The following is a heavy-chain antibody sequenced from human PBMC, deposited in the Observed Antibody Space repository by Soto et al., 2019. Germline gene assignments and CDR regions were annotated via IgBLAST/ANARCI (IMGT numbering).Heavy chain of an antibody. CDR3: SGCSGGACHQNYGMDV. J-gene: IGHJ6*02. CDR1: GFTFSSCT. D-gene: IGHD2-15*01. Sequence: EVHLVESGGGLVKPGGSLRLSCAVSGFTFSSCTMDWVRQAPGKGLEWVSSISPSTSHIYYADSVNGRFTISRDNAKNSLFLQMNSLRAEDTAVYYCSGCSGGACHQNYGMDVWGQGTTLTVSS. V-gene: IGHV3-21*01. CDR2: ISPSTSHI.